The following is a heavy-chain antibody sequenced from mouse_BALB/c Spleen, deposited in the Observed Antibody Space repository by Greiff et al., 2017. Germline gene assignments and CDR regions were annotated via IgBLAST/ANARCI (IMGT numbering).Heavy chain of an antibody. V-gene: IGHV5-6-4*01. D-gene: IGHD1-1*01. CDR1: GFTSSSYT. J-gene: IGHJ1*01. CDR3: TRGYYGSSYVRYFDV. Sequence: EVQGVESGGGLVKPGGSLKLSCAASGFTSSSYTMSWVRQTPEKRLEWVATISSGGSYTYYPDSVKGRFTISRDNAKNTLYLQMSSLKSEDTAMYYCTRGYYGSSYVRYFDVWGAGTTVTVSS. CDR2: ISSGGSYT.